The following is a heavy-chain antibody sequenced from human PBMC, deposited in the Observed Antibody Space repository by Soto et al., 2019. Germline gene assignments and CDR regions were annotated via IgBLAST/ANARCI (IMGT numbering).Heavy chain of an antibody. D-gene: IGHD1-26*01. V-gene: IGHV1-46*03. Sequence: KGAGYALTGQNMHWVRQAPGQGLEWMGVINPSIGTTTYAQKFQGRVTMTSDTSTSSVYMEVSSLRSEDTAVYYCISTLGARFDYWGQGTLVTVSS. CDR3: ISTLGARFDY. CDR2: INPSIGTT. J-gene: IGHJ4*02. CDR1: GYALTGQN.